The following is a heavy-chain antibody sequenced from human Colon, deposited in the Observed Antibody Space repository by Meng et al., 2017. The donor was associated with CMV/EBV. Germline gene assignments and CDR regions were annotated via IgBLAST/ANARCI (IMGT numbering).Heavy chain of an antibody. D-gene: IGHD2-15*01. J-gene: IGHJ3*01. CDR1: GYRFTSYW. Sequence: GESLKISCKVSGYRFTSYWIAWVRQMPGKGLEWMGMIHPDDSNTRYSPSFQGQVTISADQSISTAYLQWSSLKASDTAMYYCASTPGGYDAYDLWGQGTMVTVSS. CDR3: ASTPGGYDAYDL. V-gene: IGHV5-51*01. CDR2: IHPDDSNT.